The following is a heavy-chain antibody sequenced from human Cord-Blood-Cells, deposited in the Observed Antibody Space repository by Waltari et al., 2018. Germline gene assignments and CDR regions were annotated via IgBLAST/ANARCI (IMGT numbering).Heavy chain of an antibody. CDR3: ARHVPLSASLGISAFDI. J-gene: IGHJ3*02. V-gene: IGHV4-59*01. Sequence: QVQLQESGPGLVKPSETLSLTCTVSGGSISSYYWSWIRQPPGKGLEWIGYIYYSGSTNYNPSLKSRVTISVDTSKNQFSLKLSSVTAADTAVYYCARHVPLSASLGISAFDIWGQGTMVTVSS. D-gene: IGHD7-27*01. CDR2: IYYSGST. CDR1: GGSISSYY.